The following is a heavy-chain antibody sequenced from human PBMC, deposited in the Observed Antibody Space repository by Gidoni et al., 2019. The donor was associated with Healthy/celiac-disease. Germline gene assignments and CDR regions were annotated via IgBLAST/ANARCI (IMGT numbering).Heavy chain of an antibody. D-gene: IGHD4-17*01. CDR3: ARDRGPGDGDYGAHYYYYGMDV. CDR2: ISSSSSYI. V-gene: IGHV3-21*01. CDR1: GFTFSSYR. J-gene: IGHJ6*02. Sequence: EVQLVESGGGLVKPGGSLRLSCAASGFTFSSYRMNWVRQAPGKGLEWVSSISSSSSYIYYADSVKGRFTISRDNAKNSLYLQMNSLRAEDTAVYYCARDRGPGDGDYGAHYYYYGMDVWGQGTTVTVSS.